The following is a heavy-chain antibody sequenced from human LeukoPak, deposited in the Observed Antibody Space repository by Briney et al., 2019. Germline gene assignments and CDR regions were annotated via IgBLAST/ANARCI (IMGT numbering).Heavy chain of an antibody. CDR3: ARGRDYIWGMSGY. V-gene: IGHV4-34*01. Sequence: SETLSLTCAVYDGSLSGYWWSWLRQSPGKGLEWIGEISHSGSTNYNPSFKSRVTVSGDTSNKQVSLKMTSVTAADTAVYFCARGRDYIWGMSGYWGQGTQAIVSS. J-gene: IGHJ4*02. D-gene: IGHD3-16*01. CDR2: ISHSGST. CDR1: DGSLSGYW.